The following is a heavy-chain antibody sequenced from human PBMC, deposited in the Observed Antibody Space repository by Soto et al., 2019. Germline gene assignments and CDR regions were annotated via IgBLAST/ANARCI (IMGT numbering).Heavy chain of an antibody. CDR2: IIPILGTP. D-gene: IGHD3-16*01. J-gene: IGHJ4*02. CDR1: GDTPSTYA. CDR3: AILGLDVDS. V-gene: IGHV1-69*14. Sequence: QVQLVQSGAEVQKPGSSVNVSCKASGDTPSTYAISWVRQAPGQGLEWMGGIIPILGTPNYAQRFQDRITISADTSTRTTYMELNSVTSDDTAVFYCAILGLDVDSWGQGTLVIVSS.